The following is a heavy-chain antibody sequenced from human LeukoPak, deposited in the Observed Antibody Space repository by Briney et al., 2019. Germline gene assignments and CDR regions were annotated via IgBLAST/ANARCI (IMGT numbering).Heavy chain of an antibody. D-gene: IGHD5-18*01. J-gene: IGHJ6*02. CDR3: TRESPMVTFDGMDV. CDR1: GFTFGDYA. V-gene: IGHV3-49*04. CDR2: IRSKAYGGTT. Sequence: GGSLRLSCAASGFTFGDYAMSWVRQAPGKGLEWVGFIRSKAYGGTTEYAASVKGRFTISRDDSKSIAYLQMNSLKTEDTAVYYCTRESPMVTFDGMDVWGQGTTVTVSS.